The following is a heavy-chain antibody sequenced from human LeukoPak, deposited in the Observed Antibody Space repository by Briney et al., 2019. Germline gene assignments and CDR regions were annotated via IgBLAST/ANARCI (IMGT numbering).Heavy chain of an antibody. CDR1: GFTFSDSA. D-gene: IGHD3-10*01. CDR2: ISGSGEKT. V-gene: IGHV3-23*01. CDR3: AKGTVGITDFDY. J-gene: IGHJ4*02. Sequence: GGSLRLSCAGSGFTFSDSAMSWVRQAPGRGLEWVSGISGSGEKTYYADSVKGRFTISRDNTKDTLSLEMTSLRVDDTALYYCAKGTVGITDFDYWGQGILVTVSS.